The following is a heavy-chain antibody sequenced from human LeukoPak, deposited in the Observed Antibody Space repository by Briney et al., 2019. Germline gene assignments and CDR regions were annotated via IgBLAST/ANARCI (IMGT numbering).Heavy chain of an antibody. CDR3: ARDGVAAAFDWFDP. V-gene: IGHV4-39*02. J-gene: IGHJ5*02. Sequence: PSETLSLTCTVSGGSISSSSYYWGWIRRPPGKGLEWIGSIYYSGSTYYNPSLKSRVTTSVDTSKNQFSLKLSSVTAADTAVYYCARDGVAAAFDWFDPWGQGTLVTVSS. D-gene: IGHD6-13*01. CDR1: GGSISSSSYY. CDR2: IYYSGST.